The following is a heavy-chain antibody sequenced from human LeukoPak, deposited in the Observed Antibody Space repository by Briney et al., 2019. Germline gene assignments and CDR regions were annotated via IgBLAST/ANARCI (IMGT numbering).Heavy chain of an antibody. CDR3: ARGGYISNF. Sequence: GGSLRLSCAASGFTFNSYSMNWVRQAPGKGLEWVSSISSSSIYIYYADSVKGRFTISRDNAKNSLYLQTNSLRAEDTAVYYCARGGYISNFWGQGTLVTVPS. J-gene: IGHJ4*02. CDR1: GFTFNSYS. D-gene: IGHD5-24*01. CDR2: ISSSSIYI. V-gene: IGHV3-21*01.